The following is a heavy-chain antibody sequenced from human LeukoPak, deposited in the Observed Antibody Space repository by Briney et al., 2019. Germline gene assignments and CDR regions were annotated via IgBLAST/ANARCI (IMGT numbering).Heavy chain of an antibody. CDR1: GDSVGSSIW. J-gene: IGHJ4*02. V-gene: IGHV4-4*02. CDR3: ARHSVTDEVDYFDY. D-gene: IGHD2-21*02. CDR2: IHHSGST. Sequence: PSGTLSLTCDVSGDSVGSSIWWSWVRQPPGEGLEWIGEIHHSGSTTNNPSLKSRVTISVDTSKNQFSLKLSSVTAADTAVYYCARHSVTDEVDYFDYWGQGTLVTVSS.